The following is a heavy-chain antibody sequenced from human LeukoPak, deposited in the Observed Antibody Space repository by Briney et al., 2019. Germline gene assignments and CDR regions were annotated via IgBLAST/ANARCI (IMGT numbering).Heavy chain of an antibody. CDR3: ARDYWSYSASWLDF. D-gene: IGHD6-13*01. CDR2: ISSSGSTI. J-gene: IGHJ4*02. V-gene: IGHV3-48*03. Sequence: PGGSLRLSCAASGFTFSSFEMNWVRQAPGKGLEWVSYISSSGSTIYYADSVKGRFTISRDNAKNSLYLQMNSLRAEDTAVYYCARDYWSYSASWLDFWGQGTLVTVSS. CDR1: GFTFSSFE.